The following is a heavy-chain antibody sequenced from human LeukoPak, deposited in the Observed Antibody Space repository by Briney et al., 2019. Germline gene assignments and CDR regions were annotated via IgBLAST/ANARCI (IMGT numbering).Heavy chain of an antibody. CDR1: GFTFSTYS. V-gene: IGHV3-23*01. D-gene: IGHD3/OR15-3a*01. J-gene: IGHJ4*02. Sequence: GGSLRLSCAASGFTFSTYSMTWVRQAPGKGLEWVSAFSASAGSTHYADSVKGRFTISGDNSKNTLYLQMDSLRSEDTAVYYCAKGGQTFDYWGQGTLVTVSS. CDR2: FSASAGST. CDR3: AKGGQTFDY.